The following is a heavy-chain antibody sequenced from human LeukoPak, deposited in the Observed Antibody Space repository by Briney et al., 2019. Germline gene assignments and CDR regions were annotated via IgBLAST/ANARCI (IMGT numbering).Heavy chain of an antibody. CDR3: ARHTRIAAPIDY. D-gene: IGHD6-6*01. CDR2: IYTSGST. V-gene: IGHV4-4*09. J-gene: IGHJ4*02. Sequence: SETLSLTCTVSGGSISSYYWSWIRQPPGKGLEWIGYIYTSGSTNYNPSPKSRVTISVDTSKNQFSLKLSSVTAADTAVYYCARHTRIAAPIDYWGQGTLVTVSS. CDR1: GGSISSYY.